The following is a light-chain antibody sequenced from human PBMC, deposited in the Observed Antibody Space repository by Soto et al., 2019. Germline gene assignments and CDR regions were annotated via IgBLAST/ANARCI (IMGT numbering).Light chain of an antibody. CDR3: QSYDSSLSASYV. CDR1: SSNIGAGCE. J-gene: IGLJ1*01. Sequence: QSVLTQPPSVSGAPGQRVTISFAGCSSNIGAGCEVHWYQHLPGKAPKLLIYGNTNRPSGVPDRFSGSKSGTSASLAITGLQAEDEADYYCQSYDSSLSASYVFGGGTKVTVL. V-gene: IGLV1-40*01. CDR2: GNT.